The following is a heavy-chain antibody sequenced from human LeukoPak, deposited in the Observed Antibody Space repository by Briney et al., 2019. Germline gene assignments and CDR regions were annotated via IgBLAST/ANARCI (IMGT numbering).Heavy chain of an antibody. Sequence: GGSLRLSCAASGFTFSSYAMSWVRQAPWKGLECVSTISGSGGTTYYADSVKGRFTISRDSSKNTSYLQMNSLTAEDTAVYYCAKERGRNYHYYGMDVWGQGTTVTVSS. V-gene: IGHV3-23*01. D-gene: IGHD2-15*01. J-gene: IGHJ6*02. CDR1: GFTFSSYA. CDR3: AKERGRNYHYYGMDV. CDR2: ISGSGGTT.